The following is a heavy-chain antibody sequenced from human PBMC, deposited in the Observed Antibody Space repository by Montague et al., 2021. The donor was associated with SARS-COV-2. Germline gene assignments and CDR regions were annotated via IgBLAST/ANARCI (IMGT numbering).Heavy chain of an antibody. CDR2: IYYSGST. Sequence: SETLSLTYTVSGGSISSYYWSWIRQPPGKGLEWIGYIYYSGSTNYNPSLKSRVTISVDTSKNQFSLKLSSVTAADTAVYYCARRALGYCSSTSCETAFDIWDQGTLVTVSS. J-gene: IGHJ4*02. CDR3: ARRALGYCSSTSCETAFDI. V-gene: IGHV4-59*08. CDR1: GGSISSYY. D-gene: IGHD2-2*01.